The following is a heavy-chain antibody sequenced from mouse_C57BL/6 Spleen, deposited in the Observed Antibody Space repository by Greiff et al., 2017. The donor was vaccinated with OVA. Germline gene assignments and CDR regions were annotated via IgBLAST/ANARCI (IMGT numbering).Heavy chain of an antibody. J-gene: IGHJ4*01. V-gene: IGHV1-64*01. CDR3: ARSDDYDDWAMDY. CDR2: IHPNSGST. D-gene: IGHD2-4*01. Sequence: VQLQQPGAELVKPGASVKLSCKASGYTFTSYWMHWVKQRPGQGLEWIGMIHPNSGSTNYNEKFKSKATLTVDKSSSTAYMQLSSLTSEDSAVYYCARSDDYDDWAMDYWGQGTSVTVSS. CDR1: GYTFTSYW.